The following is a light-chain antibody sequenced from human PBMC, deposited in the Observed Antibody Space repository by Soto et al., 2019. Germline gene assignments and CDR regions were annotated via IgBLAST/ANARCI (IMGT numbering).Light chain of an antibody. CDR1: QSVSDN. CDR3: QQYVNWLKT. CDR2: DTV. J-gene: IGKJ1*01. Sequence: EIMMTQSLDTLSVSPGERATLSCRASQSVSDNVAWYQQTSGQPPKLLIYDTVSRAAGVPGRFSGSGSGTEFTLTISFLQSEDYGVYFCQQYVNWLKTFAHGTKV. V-gene: IGKV3-15*01.